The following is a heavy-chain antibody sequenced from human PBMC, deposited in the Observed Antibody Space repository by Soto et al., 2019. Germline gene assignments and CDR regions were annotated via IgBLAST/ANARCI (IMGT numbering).Heavy chain of an antibody. Sequence: ASVKVSCKASGYTFTSYAMHWVRQAPGQRLEWMGWINAGNGNKKYSQKFQGRVTITRDTSASTAYMELSSLRSEDTAVYYCASLGYENYWGQGTLVTVSS. J-gene: IGHJ4*02. V-gene: IGHV1-3*01. CDR2: INAGNGNK. CDR1: GYTFTSYA. D-gene: IGHD5-18*01. CDR3: ASLGYENY.